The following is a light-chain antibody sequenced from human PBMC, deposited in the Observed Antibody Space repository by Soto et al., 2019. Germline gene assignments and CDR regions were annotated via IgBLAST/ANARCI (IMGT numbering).Light chain of an antibody. CDR3: QQYGSSPPVT. J-gene: IGKJ1*01. Sequence: EIVLTQSPGTLSLSPGERATLSCRASQSVSSSYLAWYQQKPGQAPRLLIYGASSRATGIPDRFSGSGSGTEFTLTISRLEPEDFVVYYCQQYGSSPPVTFGQGTKVEIK. CDR2: GAS. CDR1: QSVSSSY. V-gene: IGKV3-20*01.